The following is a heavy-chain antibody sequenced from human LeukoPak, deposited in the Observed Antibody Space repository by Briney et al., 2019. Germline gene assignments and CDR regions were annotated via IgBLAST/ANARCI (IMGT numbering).Heavy chain of an antibody. CDR2: INHSGST. Sequence: SETLSLTCAVYGGSFSGYYWSWTRQPPGKGLEWIGEINHSGSTNYNPSLKSRVTISVDTSKNQFSLKLSSVTAADTAVYYCARGLPMVRGILTWFDPWGQGTLVTVSS. CDR3: ARGLPMVRGILTWFDP. CDR1: GGSFSGYY. V-gene: IGHV4-34*01. J-gene: IGHJ5*02. D-gene: IGHD3-10*01.